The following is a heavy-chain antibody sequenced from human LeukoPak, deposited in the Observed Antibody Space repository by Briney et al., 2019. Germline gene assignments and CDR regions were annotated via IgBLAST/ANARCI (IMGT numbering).Heavy chain of an antibody. V-gene: IGHV4-4*07. J-gene: IGHJ4*02. D-gene: IGHD3-22*01. CDR1: GGSISSYY. CDR3: ARGYYYDSSGLKPFDY. CDR2: IYTSGST. Sequence: PSETLSLTCTVSGGSISSYYWSWIRQPAGKGLEWIGRIYTSGSTNYNPSLKSRVTMSVDTSKNQFSLKLSSVTAADTAVYYCARGYYYDSSGLKPFDYWGQGTLVTVSS.